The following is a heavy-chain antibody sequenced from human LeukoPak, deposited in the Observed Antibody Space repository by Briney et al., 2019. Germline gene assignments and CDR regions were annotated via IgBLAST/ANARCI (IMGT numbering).Heavy chain of an antibody. CDR3: ARHCGYLPSEYYYYGMDV. Sequence: ASVKVSCKASGYTFTGYGISWVRQAPGQGPEWMGWISAYNGNTNYAQNLQGRVTMTTDTSTTTAYMELRSLRFDDTAVYYCARHCGYLPSEYYYYGMDVWGQGTTVTVSS. D-gene: IGHD3-22*01. CDR1: GYTFTGYG. V-gene: IGHV1-18*01. J-gene: IGHJ6*02. CDR2: ISAYNGNT.